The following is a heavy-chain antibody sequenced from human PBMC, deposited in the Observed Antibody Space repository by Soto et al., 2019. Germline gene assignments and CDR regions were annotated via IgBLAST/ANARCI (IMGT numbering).Heavy chain of an antibody. Sequence: QVQLVQSGAEVKKPGASVKVSCKASGYTFTSYGISWVRQAPGQGLEWMGWISGYNGNTNYAQKLQGRVTMTTDTSTSTAYRELRSLRSDDTAVYYCARDTGGGSYYWEYYFDYWGQGTLVTVSS. CDR2: ISGYNGNT. D-gene: IGHD1-26*01. CDR1: GYTFTSYG. J-gene: IGHJ4*02. CDR3: ARDTGGGSYYWEYYFDY. V-gene: IGHV1-18*01.